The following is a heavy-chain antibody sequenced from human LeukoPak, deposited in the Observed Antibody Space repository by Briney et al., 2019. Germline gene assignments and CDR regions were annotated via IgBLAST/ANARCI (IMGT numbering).Heavy chain of an antibody. J-gene: IGHJ4*02. D-gene: IGHD5-18*01. CDR1: GFTFSDYY. CDR2: TSSSSSHT. V-gene: IGHV3-11*05. Sequence: PGGSLRLSCAASGFTFSDYYMSWIRQAPGKGLEWVSYTSSSSSHTNYADSVKGRFTISRDNAKNSLYLQMNSLRAEDTAVYYCARAAGRGYSYGFDYWGQGTLVTVSS. CDR3: ARAAGRGYSYGFDY.